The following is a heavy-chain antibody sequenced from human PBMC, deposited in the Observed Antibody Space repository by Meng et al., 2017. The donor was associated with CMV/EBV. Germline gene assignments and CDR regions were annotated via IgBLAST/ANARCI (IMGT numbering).Heavy chain of an antibody. J-gene: IGHJ4*02. D-gene: IGHD2-2*01. V-gene: IGHV3-9*01. Sequence: GGSLRLSCAASGFTVDDYAMHWVRQAPGKGLEWVSGISWNSGSIGYADSVKGRFTISRDNAKNSLYLQMNSLRAEDTALYYCAKDNARYCSSTSCYRFDYWGQGTLVTVSS. CDR1: GFTVDDYA. CDR2: ISWNSGSI. CDR3: AKDNARYCSSTSCYRFDY.